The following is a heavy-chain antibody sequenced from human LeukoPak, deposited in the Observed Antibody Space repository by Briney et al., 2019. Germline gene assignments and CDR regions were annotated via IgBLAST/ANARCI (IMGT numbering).Heavy chain of an antibody. CDR2: IYYSGSV. J-gene: IGHJ4*02. CDR3: ARLGSYFDY. Sequence: SETLSLTCTVSGGSLTSYYWSWIRQPPGKGLQWIGYIYYSGSVNYNPSLKSRVAISVDTSKNQFSLNLSSVTAADTAVYYCARLGSYFDYWGQGTQVTVSS. CDR1: GGSLTSYY. V-gene: IGHV4-59*08.